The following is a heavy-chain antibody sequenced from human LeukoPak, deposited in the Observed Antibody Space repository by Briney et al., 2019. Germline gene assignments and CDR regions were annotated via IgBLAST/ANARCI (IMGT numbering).Heavy chain of an antibody. J-gene: IGHJ1*01. D-gene: IGHD2/OR15-2a*01. Sequence: ASVKVSCKPSGYTFTGYYLHWVRQAPGQALEWMGWISPNTGATIYAQNFQGRVTMSRDTSISTGYLDLRSLRSDDTAVYYCARDRVGSGWPRPYHFELWGQGTLVTVSS. CDR2: ISPNTGAT. CDR1: GYTFTGYY. V-gene: IGHV1-2*02. CDR3: ARDRVGSGWPRPYHFEL.